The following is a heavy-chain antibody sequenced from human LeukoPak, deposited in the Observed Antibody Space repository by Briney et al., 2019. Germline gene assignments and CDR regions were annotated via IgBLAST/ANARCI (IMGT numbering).Heavy chain of an antibody. D-gene: IGHD2-21*02. J-gene: IGHJ4*02. CDR3: ARDASQTAIPLDYFDY. Sequence: GGSLRLSCAASGFTFSSYAMHWVRQAPGKGLEWVAVISYDGSNKYYADSVKGRFTTSRDNSKNTLYLQMNSLRAEDTAVYYCARDASQTAIPLDYFDYWGQGTLVTVSS. CDR1: GFTFSSYA. V-gene: IGHV3-30-3*01. CDR2: ISYDGSNK.